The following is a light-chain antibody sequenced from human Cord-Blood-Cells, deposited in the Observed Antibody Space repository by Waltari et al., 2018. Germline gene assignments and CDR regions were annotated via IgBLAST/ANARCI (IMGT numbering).Light chain of an antibody. V-gene: IGLV2-14*01. CDR2: DVS. CDR1: SSDVCGYIY. J-gene: IGLJ3*02. Sequence: QSALTQPPSVSGSPGHSIPISCTGTSSDVCGYIYISWYQQHPGKAPQLMIYDVSKRPSGVSKRFSGSKSGNTASLTISGLQAEDEADYYCSSYTSSSTVVFGGGTKLTVL. CDR3: SSYTSSSTVV.